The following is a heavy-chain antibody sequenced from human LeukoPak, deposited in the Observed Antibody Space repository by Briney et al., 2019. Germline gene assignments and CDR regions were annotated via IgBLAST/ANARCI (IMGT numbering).Heavy chain of an antibody. J-gene: IGHJ4*02. V-gene: IGHV3-21*01. D-gene: IGHD4-23*01. CDR2: ISSSSSYI. Sequence: GGSLRLSCAASGFTFSSYSMNWVRQAPGKGLEWVSSISSSSSYIYYADSVKGRFTISRDNAKNSLYLQMNSLRAEDTAVYYCAKRSYGGNSLDYWGQGTLVTVSS. CDR3: AKRSYGGNSLDY. CDR1: GFTFSSYS.